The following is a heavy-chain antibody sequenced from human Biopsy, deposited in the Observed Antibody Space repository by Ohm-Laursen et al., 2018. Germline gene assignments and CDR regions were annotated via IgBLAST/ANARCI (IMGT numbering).Heavy chain of an antibody. CDR1: GYTFTSYD. CDR2: LNPVSGNS. Sequence: ASVKVSCKASGYTFTSYDTTWVRQASGQGPEWIGWLNPVSGNSNFGQKFRGRVTVTSDTSISTAHMELSGLTSDDTATYYCGRAVRNQLLTDPWGQGTLVTVTS. D-gene: IGHD1-7*01. V-gene: IGHV1-8*01. CDR3: GRAVRNQLLTDP. J-gene: IGHJ5*02.